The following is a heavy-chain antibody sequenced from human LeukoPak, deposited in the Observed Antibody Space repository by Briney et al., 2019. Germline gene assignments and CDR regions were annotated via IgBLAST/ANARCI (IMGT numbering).Heavy chain of an antibody. CDR1: GGTFSSYA. J-gene: IGHJ4*02. CDR2: IIPIFGTA. CDR3: ASNYDFWSGYWGPLDY. Sequence: ASVKVSCKASGGTFSSYAISWVRQAPGQGLEWMGGIIPIFGTANYAQKFQGRVTITADESTSTAYMELSSLRSEDTAVYYCASNYDFWSGYWGPLDYWGQGILVTVSS. V-gene: IGHV1-69*13. D-gene: IGHD3-3*01.